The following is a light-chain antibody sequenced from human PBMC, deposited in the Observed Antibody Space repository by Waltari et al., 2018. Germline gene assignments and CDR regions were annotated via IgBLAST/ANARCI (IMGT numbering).Light chain of an antibody. V-gene: IGLV2-14*01. J-gene: IGLJ3*02. CDR1: SSDVGVYNY. CDR2: EVT. Sequence: QSALTQPASVSGSPGQSITISCTGTSSDVGVYNYVSWYQQNPGKAPKLMIYEVTKRPSGVSDRFSGSKSGNTASLTISGLQAEDESDYYCCSYTTSSAWVFGGGTKLTVL. CDR3: CSYTTSSAWV.